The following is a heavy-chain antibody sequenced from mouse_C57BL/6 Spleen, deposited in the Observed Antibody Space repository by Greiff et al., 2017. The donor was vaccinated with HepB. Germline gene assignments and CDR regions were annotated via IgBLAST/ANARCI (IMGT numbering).Heavy chain of an antibody. J-gene: IGHJ4*01. CDR3: ASSDGYYRGYAMDY. D-gene: IGHD2-3*01. CDR1: GYSITSGYY. Sequence: ESGPGLVKPSQSLSLTCSVTGYSITSGYYWNWFRQFPGNKLEWKGYISYDGSNYYNPSLKNRISITRDTSKNQFFLKLSSVTTEDTATYYCASSDGYYRGYAMDYWGQGTSVTVSS. V-gene: IGHV3-6*01. CDR2: ISYDGSN.